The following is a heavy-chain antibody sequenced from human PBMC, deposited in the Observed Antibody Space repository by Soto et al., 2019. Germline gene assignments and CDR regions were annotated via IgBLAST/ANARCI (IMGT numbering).Heavy chain of an antibody. CDR3: TRGPRPISTGTGAY. D-gene: IGHD3-10*01. V-gene: IGHV3-74*02. CDR1: GFIFKMYW. CDR2: IYNDGTYS. Sequence: VHLVESGGGLVEPGGSLRLSCEASGFIFKMYWMHWVRQSPGKGLVWISRIYNDGTYSDYADSVRGRFTISRDNVNDTLYLQMNNLRAEDSGLYYCTRGPRPISTGTGAYWGQGTQVTVSS. J-gene: IGHJ4*02.